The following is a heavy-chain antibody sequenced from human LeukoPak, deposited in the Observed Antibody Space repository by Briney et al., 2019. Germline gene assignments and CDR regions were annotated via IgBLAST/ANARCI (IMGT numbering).Heavy chain of an antibody. J-gene: IGHJ3*02. V-gene: IGHV3-64*01. Sequence: GGSLRLSWVASGFTFRGYSMHWVRQAPGKGLEYVSAINDNGDNTFYANSVKGRFTISRDNSKNTLYLQMGSLTAEDTALFYCARVGRRTYDMWGQGTMVTVSS. CDR1: GFTFRGYS. D-gene: IGHD1-1*01. CDR3: ARVGRRTYDM. CDR2: INDNGDNT.